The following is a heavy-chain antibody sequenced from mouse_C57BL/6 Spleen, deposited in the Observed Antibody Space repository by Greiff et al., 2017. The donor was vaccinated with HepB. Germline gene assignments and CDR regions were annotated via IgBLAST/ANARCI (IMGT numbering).Heavy chain of an antibody. Sequence: EVKLQESGPELVKPGASVKIPCKASGYTFTDYNMDWVKQSHGKSLEWIGDINPNNGGTIYNQKFKGKATLTVDKSSSTAYMELRSLTSEDTAVYYCARSLRDDWYFDVWGTGTTVTVSS. CDR3: ARSLRDDWYFDV. CDR1: GYTFTDYN. V-gene: IGHV1-18*01. J-gene: IGHJ1*03. D-gene: IGHD3-3*01. CDR2: INPNNGGT.